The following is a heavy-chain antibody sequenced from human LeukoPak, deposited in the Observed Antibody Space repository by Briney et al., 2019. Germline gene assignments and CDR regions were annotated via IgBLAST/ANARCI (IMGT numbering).Heavy chain of an antibody. D-gene: IGHD6-19*01. CDR1: GVTFSIYP. J-gene: IGHJ4*02. CDR2: SSGSDSST. Sequence: GGSVTLFCAASGVTFSIYPMMGPPQAPGEGVEGFAASSGSDSSTYYADSVKVRFTISRDKSKNTLYLQMNSLRDEDTAVYYCVKDRGSGWFDYWGQGTLVTVSS. CDR3: VKDRGSGWFDY. V-gene: IGHV3-23*01.